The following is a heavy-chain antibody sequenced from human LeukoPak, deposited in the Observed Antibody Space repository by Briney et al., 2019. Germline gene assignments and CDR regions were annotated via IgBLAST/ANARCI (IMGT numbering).Heavy chain of an antibody. D-gene: IGHD1-14*01. CDR2: IYTSGST. CDR3: ARYQWINLVYGMDV. J-gene: IGHJ6*02. V-gene: IGHV4-4*07. CDR1: GGSISSYY. Sequence: PSETLSLTCTVSGGSISSYYWSWIRQPAGKGLEWIGRIYTSGSTNYNPSLKSRVTMSVDTSKNQFSLKLSSVTAADTAVYYCARYQWINLVYGMDVWGQGTTVTVSS.